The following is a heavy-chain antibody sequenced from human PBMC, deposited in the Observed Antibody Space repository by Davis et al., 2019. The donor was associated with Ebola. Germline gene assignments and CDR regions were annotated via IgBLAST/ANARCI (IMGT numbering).Heavy chain of an antibody. D-gene: IGHD3-10*02. Sequence: PGGSLRLSCAASGFTFSSYAMSWVRQAPGKGLVWVSRINSDGSSTSYADSVKGRFTISRDNAKNTLYLQMNSLRAEDTAVYYCAKTSSQVAGTMSYYGMDVWGQGTTVTVSS. J-gene: IGHJ6*02. CDR1: GFTFSSYA. V-gene: IGHV3-74*01. CDR3: AKTSSQVAGTMSYYGMDV. CDR2: INSDGSST.